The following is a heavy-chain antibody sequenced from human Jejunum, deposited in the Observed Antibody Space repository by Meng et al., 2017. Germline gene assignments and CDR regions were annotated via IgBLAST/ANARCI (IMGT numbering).Heavy chain of an antibody. CDR2: IKQDGNEK. CDR1: GFTFSRYG. J-gene: IGHJ6*02. D-gene: IGHD2-2*01. CDR3: AKVGVPFGMDV. Sequence: GESLKISCAASGFTFSRYGMTWVRQAPGKGLEWVANIKQDGNEKYYVDSVKGRFTISRVNAKNSLYLQMNSLRAEDTALYYCAKVGVPFGMDVWGQGTTVTVSS. V-gene: IGHV3-7*01.